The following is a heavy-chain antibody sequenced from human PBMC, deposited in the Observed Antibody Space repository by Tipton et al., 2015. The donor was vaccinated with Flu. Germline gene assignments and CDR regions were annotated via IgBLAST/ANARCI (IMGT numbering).Heavy chain of an antibody. CDR2: IYYSGST. V-gene: IGHV4-59*01. J-gene: IGHJ4*02. Sequence: GLVKPSETLSLTCTVSGGSISSYYWSWIRQPPGKGLEWIGYIYYSGSTNYNPSLKSRVNISVDTSKNQFTLKLSSVTAADTAVYYCARDSPDWGFDYWGQGTLVTVSS. CDR1: GGSISSYY. D-gene: IGHD3/OR15-3a*01. CDR3: ARDSPDWGFDY.